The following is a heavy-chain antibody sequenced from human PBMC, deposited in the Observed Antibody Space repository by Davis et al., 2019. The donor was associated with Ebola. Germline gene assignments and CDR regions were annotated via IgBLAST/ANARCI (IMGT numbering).Heavy chain of an antibody. CDR1: GGSFSGYY. CDR2: INHSGST. Sequence: MPSETLSLTCAVYGGSFSGYYWSWIRQPPGKGLEWIGEINHSGSTYYNPSLKGRVTISVDTSKNQFSLKLSSVTAADTAVYDCARSTTGYDAFDIWGQGTMVTVSS. V-gene: IGHV4-34*01. J-gene: IGHJ3*02. D-gene: IGHD1-1*01. CDR3: ARSTTGYDAFDI.